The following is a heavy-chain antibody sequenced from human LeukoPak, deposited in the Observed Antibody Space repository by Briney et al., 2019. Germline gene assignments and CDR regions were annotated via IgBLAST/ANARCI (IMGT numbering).Heavy chain of an antibody. J-gene: IGHJ4*02. CDR2: IWYDGSNK. V-gene: IGHV3-33*01. CDR3: ATGGYYYDSSGSFDY. D-gene: IGHD3-22*01. CDR1: GFTFSSYG. Sequence: GGSLRLSCAASGFTFSSYGMHWVRQAPGKGLEWVAVIWYDGSNKYYADSVKGRFTISRDNSKNTLYLQMNSLRAEDTAVYYCATGGYYYDSSGSFDYWGQGTLVNVSS.